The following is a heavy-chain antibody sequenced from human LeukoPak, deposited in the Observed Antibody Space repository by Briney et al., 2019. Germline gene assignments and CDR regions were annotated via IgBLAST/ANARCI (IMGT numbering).Heavy chain of an antibody. V-gene: IGHV1-46*01. CDR2: INPSGGST. CDR1: GYTFTSYY. Sequence: GASVNVSCKASGYTFTSYYMHWVRQAPGQGLEWMGIINPSGGSTSYTQKFQSRVTMTRDTSTSTVYMDLSSLRSEDTAVYYCARGSIRNWRIDYWGQGTLVTVSS. J-gene: IGHJ4*02. CDR3: ARGSIRNWRIDY. D-gene: IGHD1-1*01.